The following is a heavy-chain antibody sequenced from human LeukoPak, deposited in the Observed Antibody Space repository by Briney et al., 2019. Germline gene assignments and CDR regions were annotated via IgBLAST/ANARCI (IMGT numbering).Heavy chain of an antibody. CDR1: GGSFSGYY. D-gene: IGHD3/OR15-3a*01. CDR3: ARQEIGLRSFDP. V-gene: IGHV4-34*01. Sequence: SETLSLTCAVYGGSFSGYYWSWIRQPPGKGLEWIGEINHSGSTNYNPSLKSRVTISVDTSKNQFSLKLSSVTAADTAVYYCARQEIGLRSFDPWGQGTLVTVSS. J-gene: IGHJ5*02. CDR2: INHSGST.